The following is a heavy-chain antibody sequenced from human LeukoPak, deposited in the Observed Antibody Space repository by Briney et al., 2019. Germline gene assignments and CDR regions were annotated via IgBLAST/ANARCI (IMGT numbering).Heavy chain of an antibody. CDR3: ARSATTGYYYYGMDV. V-gene: IGHV1-46*01. Sequence: VASVNVSCKASGYTFTSYYMHWVRQAPGQGLEWMGIINPSGGSTSYAQKFQGRVTMTRDTSTSTVYMELSSLRSEDTAVYYCARSATTGYYYYGMDVWGQGTTVTVSS. D-gene: IGHD4-11*01. CDR1: GYTFTSYY. CDR2: INPSGGST. J-gene: IGHJ6*02.